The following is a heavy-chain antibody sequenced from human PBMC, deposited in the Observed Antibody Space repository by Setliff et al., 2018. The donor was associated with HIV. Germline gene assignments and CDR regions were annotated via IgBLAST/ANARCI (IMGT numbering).Heavy chain of an antibody. Sequence: SETLSLTCTVSGGSIINYYWSWIRQPPGKGLEWIGYIYPIGSPDFPSGNTVYNPSFRSRVTLSLDTSKNQFSLKLTSVTAADAAVYHCTGDYKSGSNRFDYWGKGTTVTVSS. V-gene: IGHV4-4*08. D-gene: IGHD3-10*01. CDR1: GGSIINYY. CDR3: TGDYKSGSNRFDY. J-gene: IGHJ6*04. CDR2: IYPIGSP.